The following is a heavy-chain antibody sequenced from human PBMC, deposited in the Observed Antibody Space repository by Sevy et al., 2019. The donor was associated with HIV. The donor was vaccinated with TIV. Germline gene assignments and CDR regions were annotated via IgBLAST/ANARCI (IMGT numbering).Heavy chain of an antibody. CDR1: GFTFSGSA. CDR3: TTYLGYCRSTSCHYYFDN. D-gene: IGHD2-2*03. J-gene: IGHJ4*02. Sequence: GGSLRLSCAASGFTFSGSALHWVRQASGKGLEWVGRIRMKANSYATAYAASVKGRFTISRDDSKNSAYPQMNSLKTEDTAGYYCTTYLGYCRSTSCHYYFDNWGQGTLVTVSS. V-gene: IGHV3-73*01. CDR2: IRMKANSYAT.